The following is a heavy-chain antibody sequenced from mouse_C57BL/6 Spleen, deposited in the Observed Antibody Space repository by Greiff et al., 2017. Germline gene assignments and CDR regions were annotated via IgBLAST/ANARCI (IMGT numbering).Heavy chain of an antibody. CDR2: IDPETGGT. CDR1: GYTFTDYE. CDR3: TRSGYDYVAWFAY. J-gene: IGHJ3*01. V-gene: IGHV1-15*01. D-gene: IGHD2-4*01. Sequence: VQLQQSGAELVRPGASVTLSCKASGYTFTDYEMHWVKQTPVHGLEWIGAIDPETGGTAYNQKFKGKAILTADKSSSTAYMELRSLTSADSAVYYCTRSGYDYVAWFAYWGQGTLVTVSA.